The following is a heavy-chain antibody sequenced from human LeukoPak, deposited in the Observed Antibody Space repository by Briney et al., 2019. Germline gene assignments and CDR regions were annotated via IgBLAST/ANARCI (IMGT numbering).Heavy chain of an antibody. CDR1: GYTFTSYD. CDR2: MNPNSGNT. CDR3: ARGPNYVWGSYRPNWFDP. Sequence: ASVKVSCKASGYTFTSYDINWVRQATGQGLEWMGWMNPNSGNTGYAQKFQGRVTMTRNTSISTAYMELSSLRSEDTAVYYCARGPNYVWGSYRPNWFDPWGQGTLVTVSS. D-gene: IGHD3-16*02. V-gene: IGHV1-8*02. J-gene: IGHJ5*02.